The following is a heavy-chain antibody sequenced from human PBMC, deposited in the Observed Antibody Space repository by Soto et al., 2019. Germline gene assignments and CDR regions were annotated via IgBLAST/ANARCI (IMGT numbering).Heavy chain of an antibody. Sequence: PSETLSLTCTVSGGSISSGAYYWSWIRQHPGKGLEWIGEINHSGSTNYNPSLKSRVTISVDTSKNQFSLKLSSVTAADTAVYYCARHYEGITIFSPQEYYFDYWGQGTLVTVSS. CDR2: INHSGST. D-gene: IGHD3-9*01. CDR3: ARHYEGITIFSPQEYYFDY. CDR1: GGSISSGAYY. J-gene: IGHJ4*02. V-gene: IGHV4-39*01.